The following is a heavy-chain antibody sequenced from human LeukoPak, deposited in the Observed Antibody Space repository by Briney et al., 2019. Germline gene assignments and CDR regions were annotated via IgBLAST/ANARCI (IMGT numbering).Heavy chain of an antibody. D-gene: IGHD1-26*01. CDR2: ISYDGSNK. CDR3: ARLPNSGSYPTPDFDY. V-gene: IGHV3-30-3*01. J-gene: IGHJ4*02. Sequence: GGSLRLSRAASGFTVSSSYMSWVRQAPGKGLEWVAVISYDGSNKYYADSVKGRFTISRDNSKNTLYLQMNSLRAEDTAVCYCARLPNSGSYPTPDFDYWGQGTLVTVSS. CDR1: GFTVSSSY.